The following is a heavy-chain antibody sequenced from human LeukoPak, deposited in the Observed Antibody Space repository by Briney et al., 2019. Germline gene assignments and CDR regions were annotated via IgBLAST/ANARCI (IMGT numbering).Heavy chain of an antibody. CDR1: GYTFTSYD. Sequence: ASVKVSCKDSGYTFTSYDINWVRQATGQGLEWMGWMNPNSGNTGYAQKFQGRVTMTRNTSISTAYMELSSLRSEDTAVYYCARGLQAAAGTIDYWGQGTLVTVSS. V-gene: IGHV1-8*01. CDR2: MNPNSGNT. J-gene: IGHJ4*02. CDR3: ARGLQAAAGTIDY. D-gene: IGHD6-13*01.